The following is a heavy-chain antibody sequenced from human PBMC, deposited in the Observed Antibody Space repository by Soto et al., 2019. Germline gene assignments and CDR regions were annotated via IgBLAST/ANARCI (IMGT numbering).Heavy chain of an antibody. CDR2: MNPNSGNT. CDR1: GYTFTSYD. D-gene: IGHD3-9*01. Sequence: ASVKVSCKASGYTFTSYDINWVRQATGQGLEWMGWMNPNSGNTGYAQKFQGRVTMTRNTSISTAYMELSSLRSEDTAVYYCARSGSRILRYFDSSFDYWGQGTLVTVSS. CDR3: ARSGSRILRYFDSSFDY. J-gene: IGHJ4*02. V-gene: IGHV1-8*01.